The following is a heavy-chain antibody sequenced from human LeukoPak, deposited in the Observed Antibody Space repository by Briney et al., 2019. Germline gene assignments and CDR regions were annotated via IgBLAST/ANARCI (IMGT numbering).Heavy chain of an antibody. D-gene: IGHD5-18*01. CDR3: ARGLGSYGYWYFQH. CDR2: INHSGST. CDR1: GGSFSGYY. V-gene: IGHV4-34*01. Sequence: SETLSLTCAVYGGSFSGYYWSWIRQPPGKGLEWIGEINHSGSTNYNPSLKSRVTISVDTSKNKFSLKLSSVTAADTAVYYCARGLGSYGYWYFQHWGQGTLVTVSS. J-gene: IGHJ1*01.